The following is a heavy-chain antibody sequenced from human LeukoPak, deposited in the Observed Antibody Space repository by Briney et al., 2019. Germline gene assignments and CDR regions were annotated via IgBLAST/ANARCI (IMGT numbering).Heavy chain of an antibody. CDR1: GFTFSSYG. CDR2: IWYGGSNK. J-gene: IGHJ4*02. CDR3: AREGYCSGGSCYFDY. V-gene: IGHV3-33*01. Sequence: PGRSLRLSCAASGFTFSSYGMHWVRQAPGKGLEWVAVIWYGGSNKYYADSVKGRFTISRDNSKNTLYLQMNSLRAEDTAVYYCAREGYCSGGSCYFDYWGQGTLVTVSS. D-gene: IGHD2-15*01.